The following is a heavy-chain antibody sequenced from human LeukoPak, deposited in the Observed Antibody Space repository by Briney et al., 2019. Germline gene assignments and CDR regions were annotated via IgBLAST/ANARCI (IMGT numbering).Heavy chain of an antibody. J-gene: IGHJ6*02. V-gene: IGHV3-30-3*01. Sequence: GGSLRLSCAGSGFNFSRFVIHWVRQAPGKGLEWVAVISYDGTYKYYADSVKGRFTISRDNSKNTLYLQMNSLRAEDTAVYYCARGTPSSSGWLYYGMDVWGQGTTVTVSS. D-gene: IGHD6-19*01. CDR3: ARGTPSSSGWLYYGMDV. CDR2: ISYDGTYK. CDR1: GFNFSRFV.